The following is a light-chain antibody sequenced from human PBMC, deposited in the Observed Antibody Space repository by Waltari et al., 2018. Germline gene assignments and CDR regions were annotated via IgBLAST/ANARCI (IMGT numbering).Light chain of an antibody. V-gene: IGKV1-12*01. J-gene: IGKJ1*01. CDR1: QGIGSR. CDR2: DAS. CDR3: QQVDSFPRT. Sequence: DIQMTQSPSSVSASVGDRVTLTCRASQGIGSRLAWYQQKPGKAPKLLIYDASSLHSGVPSRFSGSGSGTEVTLTISSLQPEDFATYDCQQVDSFPRTFGQGTKVEVK.